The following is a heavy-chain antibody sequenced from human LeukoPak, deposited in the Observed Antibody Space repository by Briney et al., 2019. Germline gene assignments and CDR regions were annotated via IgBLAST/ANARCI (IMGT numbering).Heavy chain of an antibody. D-gene: IGHD6-19*01. Sequence: GGSLRLSCAASGFTFDDYGMSWVRQAPGKGLEWVSGINWNGGSTGYADSVKGRFTISRDNAKNTLYLQMNSLRVEDTAVYYCVRGSSGPDYWGQGTLVTVSS. CDR2: INWNGGST. CDR3: VRGSSGPDY. J-gene: IGHJ4*02. V-gene: IGHV3-20*04. CDR1: GFTFDDYG.